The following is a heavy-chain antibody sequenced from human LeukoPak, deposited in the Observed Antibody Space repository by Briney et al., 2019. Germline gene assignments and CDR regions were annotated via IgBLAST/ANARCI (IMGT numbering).Heavy chain of an antibody. CDR3: AKDSAHYDSSGFDY. Sequence: GGSLRLSCAASGFTFDDYAMHWVRQAPGKGLEWVSGISWNSGSIGHADSVEGRFTISRDNAKNSLYLQMNSLRAEDTALYYCAKDSAHYDSSGFDYWGQGTLVTVSS. J-gene: IGHJ4*02. CDR2: ISWNSGSI. D-gene: IGHD3-22*01. CDR1: GFTFDDYA. V-gene: IGHV3-9*01.